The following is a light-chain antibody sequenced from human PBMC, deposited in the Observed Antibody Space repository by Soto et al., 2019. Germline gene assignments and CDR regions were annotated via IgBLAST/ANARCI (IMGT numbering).Light chain of an antibody. V-gene: IGKV3-20*01. CDR2: GAS. CDR3: QQYDSSPYT. CDR1: QSVSSSY. J-gene: IGKJ2*01. Sequence: EIVLTQSPGTLSLSPGERATLSCRASQSVSSSYLAWYQQKPGQAPRLLIYGASSRATGIPDRFSGSGSGTDFTLPISRREPEDFEVYYCQQYDSSPYTFGQGTKLEIK.